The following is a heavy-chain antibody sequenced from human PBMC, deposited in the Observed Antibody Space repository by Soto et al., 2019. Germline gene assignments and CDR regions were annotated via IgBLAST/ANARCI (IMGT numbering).Heavy chain of an antibody. J-gene: IGHJ6*02. CDR3: ASRRWYYGMDV. D-gene: IGHD2-15*01. Sequence: PGGSLRLSCAASGFTVSSNYMSWVRQAPGKGLEWVSVIYSGGSTYYADSVKGRFTISRDNSKNTLYLQMNSLRAEDTAVYYCASRRWYYGMDVWGQGTTVTVSS. V-gene: IGHV3-53*01. CDR1: GFTVSSNY. CDR2: IYSGGST.